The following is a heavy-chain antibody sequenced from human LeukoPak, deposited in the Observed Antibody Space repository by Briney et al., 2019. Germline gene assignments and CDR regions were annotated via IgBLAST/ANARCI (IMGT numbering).Heavy chain of an antibody. Sequence: GGSLRLSCAASGFTFSSYAMHWVRQAPGKGLEWVAVISYDGSNKYYADSVKGRFTISRDNSKNTLYLQMNSLRVEDTALYYCAKGGVWGQGIAVTVSS. CDR3: AKGGV. CDR1: GFTFSSYA. J-gene: IGHJ6*02. V-gene: IGHV3-30-3*01. CDR2: ISYDGSNK.